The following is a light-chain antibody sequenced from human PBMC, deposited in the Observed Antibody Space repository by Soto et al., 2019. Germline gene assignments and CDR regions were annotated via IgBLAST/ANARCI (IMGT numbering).Light chain of an antibody. J-gene: IGKJ2*01. CDR3: QQYKSYPYT. CDR1: QSVSSW. V-gene: IGKV1-5*01. CDR2: DAS. Sequence: DIQMTQSPATLSASVGDRVTITCRASQSVSSWLAWYQQKPGNAPKLLITDASTLMGGVPSRFGGSGSGTEFTLTISSLQPDDVATYYCQQYKSYPYTFGQGTKLEIK.